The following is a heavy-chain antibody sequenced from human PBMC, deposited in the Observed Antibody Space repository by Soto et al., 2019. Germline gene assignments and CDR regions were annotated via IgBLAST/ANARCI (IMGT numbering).Heavy chain of an antibody. CDR2: IYYSGTT. D-gene: IGHD3-22*01. Sequence: PSETLSLTCTVSGGSISSGLYYWSWIRQPPGKGLEWIGYIYYSGTTYYNPSLRSRVTISVDKSKNQFSLRLSSVTAADTAVYYCARERGGLLHNYYYGTDVWGQGTTVTVSS. CDR3: ARERGGLLHNYYYGTDV. CDR1: GGSISSGLYY. V-gene: IGHV4-30-4*01. J-gene: IGHJ6*02.